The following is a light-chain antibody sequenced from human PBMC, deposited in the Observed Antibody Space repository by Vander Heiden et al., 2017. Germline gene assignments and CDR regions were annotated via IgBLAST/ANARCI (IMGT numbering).Light chain of an antibody. V-gene: IGKV3-20*01. Sequence: EIVLTQSPGTLSLSPGERATLSCRASQSVSSSYLAWYQQKPGQAPRLLIYGASSRATGIPDRFSGSGSGTDFTLTSSRLEPEDFAVYYWQQDGSSHTFGGGTKVEIK. J-gene: IGKJ4*01. CDR1: QSVSSSY. CDR2: GAS. CDR3: QQDGSSHT.